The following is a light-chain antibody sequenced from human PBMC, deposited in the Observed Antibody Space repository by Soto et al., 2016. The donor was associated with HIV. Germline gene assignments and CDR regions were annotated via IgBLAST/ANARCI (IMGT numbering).Light chain of an antibody. J-gene: IGKJ4*01. CDR1: QNIKSY. Sequence: IQMTQSPSSLSASLGDRVTITCRASQNIKSYLNWYRLKPGKAPKLLIYAASSLQSGVPSRFSGSGSGADYTLTITIQQHEDFATYYCQQSYSVPPTFGGGTKVEIK. CDR3: QQSYSVPPT. V-gene: IGKV1-39*01. CDR2: AAS.